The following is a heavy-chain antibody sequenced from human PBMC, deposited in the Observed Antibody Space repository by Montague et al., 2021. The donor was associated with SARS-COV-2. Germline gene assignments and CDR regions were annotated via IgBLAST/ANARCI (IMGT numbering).Heavy chain of an antibody. V-gene: IGHV3-30-3*01. CDR2: ISYDGINK. D-gene: IGHD4-17*01. Sequence: SLRLSCAASGFTFSSYAMHWVRQAPGKGLEWVAVISYDGINKYYADSVKGRFTISRDNSKNTLYLQMNSLRAEDTVVYYCARDPDYGDSVGIDYWGQGTLVTVSS. J-gene: IGHJ4*02. CDR1: GFTFSSYA. CDR3: ARDPDYGDSVGIDY.